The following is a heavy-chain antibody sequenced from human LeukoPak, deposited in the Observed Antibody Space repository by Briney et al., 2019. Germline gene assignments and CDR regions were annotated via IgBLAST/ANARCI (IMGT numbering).Heavy chain of an antibody. J-gene: IGHJ4*02. V-gene: IGHV3-9*01. D-gene: IGHD6-13*01. CDR3: AKDRYSNSWYYFDY. CDR1: GFTVSSNY. Sequence: GGSLRLSCAASGFTVSSNYMSWVRQAPGKGLEWVSGISWNSGSIDYADSVKGRFTISRDNAKNSLYLQMNSLRAEDTALYYCAKDRYSNSWYYFDYWGQGTLVTVSS. CDR2: ISWNSGSI.